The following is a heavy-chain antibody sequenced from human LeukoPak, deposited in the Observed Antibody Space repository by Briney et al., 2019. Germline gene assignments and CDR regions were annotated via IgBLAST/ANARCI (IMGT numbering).Heavy chain of an antibody. Sequence: ASVKVSCKASGYTFTGYYMHWVRQAPGQGLEWMGGIIPIFDTANYAQKFQGRVTITADKSTSTAYMELSSLRSEDTAVYYCARAQKKPWFGELPLSTPAYYFDYWGQGTLVTVSS. CDR2: IIPIFDTA. CDR1: GYTFTGYY. V-gene: IGHV1-69*06. D-gene: IGHD3-10*01. CDR3: ARAQKKPWFGELPLSTPAYYFDY. J-gene: IGHJ4*02.